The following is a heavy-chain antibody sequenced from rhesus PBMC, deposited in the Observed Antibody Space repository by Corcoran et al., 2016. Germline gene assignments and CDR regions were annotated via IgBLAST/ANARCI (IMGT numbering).Heavy chain of an antibody. CDR3: AREPTVTTFDY. Sequence: QLQLQESGPGLVKPSETLSLTCAVSGGSISSNYWSWIRQPPGKGLEWIGRISGSGWSTDYNPALKSPVTSSTDTSKNQFSLKLSSVTAADTAVYYCAREPTVTTFDYWGQGVLVTVSS. V-gene: IGHV4-173*01. CDR1: GGSISSNY. D-gene: IGHD4-23*01. J-gene: IGHJ4*01. CDR2: ISGSGWST.